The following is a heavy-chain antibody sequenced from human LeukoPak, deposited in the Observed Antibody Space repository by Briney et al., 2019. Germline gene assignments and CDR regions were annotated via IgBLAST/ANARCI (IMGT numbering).Heavy chain of an antibody. V-gene: IGHV1-8*01. J-gene: IGHJ6*03. CDR1: GYTFTSYD. D-gene: IGHD3-9*01. CDR2: MSPNSGNT. Sequence: ASVKVSCKASGYTFTSYDINWVRQATGQGLEWMGWMSPNSGNTGYAQKFQGRVTMTRNTSISTAYMELSSLRSEDTAVYYCARRRYFDPYYYYYYMDVWGKGTTVTISS. CDR3: ARRRYFDPYYYYYYMDV.